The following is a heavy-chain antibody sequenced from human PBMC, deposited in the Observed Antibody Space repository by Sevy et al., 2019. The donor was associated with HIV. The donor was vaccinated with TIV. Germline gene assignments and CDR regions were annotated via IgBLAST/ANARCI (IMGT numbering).Heavy chain of an antibody. CDR3: ARGPPNTAYYDSSGYYPAASLDS. Sequence: GGSLRLSCAASGFTFSSYGMHWVRQAPGKGLEWVAVIWFDGSNKYYADSVKGRFTISRDNSKNTLYLQMDSLRAEDTAVYYCARGPPNTAYYDSSGYYPAASLDSWGQGTLVTVSS. D-gene: IGHD3-22*01. J-gene: IGHJ4*02. V-gene: IGHV3-33*01. CDR1: GFTFSSYG. CDR2: IWFDGSNK.